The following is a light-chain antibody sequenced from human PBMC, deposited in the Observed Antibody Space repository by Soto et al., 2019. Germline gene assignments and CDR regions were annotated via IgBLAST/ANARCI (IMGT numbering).Light chain of an antibody. J-gene: IGKJ5*01. CDR2: DTS. V-gene: IGKV3-20*01. Sequence: EIVLTQSPGTLSLSPGERATLSCRASQSVSSNSSAWHQQKPGQAPRLLIYDTSSRATGIPDTFSGSGSGTDFTLTISRLEPEDFAVYYCQQRGRLPFTFGQGTRLEIK. CDR1: QSVSSNS. CDR3: QQRGRLPFT.